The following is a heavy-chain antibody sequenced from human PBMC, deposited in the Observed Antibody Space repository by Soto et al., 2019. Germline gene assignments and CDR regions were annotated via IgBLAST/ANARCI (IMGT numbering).Heavy chain of an antibody. Sequence: SQTLSLTCAISGDSVSSNSAAWNWISQSPSRGLEWLGRTYYRSKWYNDYAVSVKSRITINPDTSKNQFSLQLNSVTPEDTAVYYCARETSYYDSSFNWLDPWGQGTLVTVSS. D-gene: IGHD3-22*01. CDR1: GDSVSSNSAA. J-gene: IGHJ5*02. CDR2: TYYRSKWYN. V-gene: IGHV6-1*01. CDR3: ARETSYYDSSFNWLDP.